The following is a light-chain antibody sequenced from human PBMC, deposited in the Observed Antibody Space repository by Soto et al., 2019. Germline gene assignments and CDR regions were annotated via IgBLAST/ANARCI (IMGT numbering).Light chain of an antibody. Sequence: DIVMTQSPLSLAVTPGEPASISCRSSQSLLHTDGYAYLDWFLQKPGQSPQLLIYVSAYRASGVPDRFSGSGSGTDFTLRISKVEAEDVCVYYCMQSLQTPRTFGQGTKVEI. V-gene: IGKV2-28*01. J-gene: IGKJ1*01. CDR1: QSLLHTDGYAY. CDR2: VSA. CDR3: MQSLQTPRT.